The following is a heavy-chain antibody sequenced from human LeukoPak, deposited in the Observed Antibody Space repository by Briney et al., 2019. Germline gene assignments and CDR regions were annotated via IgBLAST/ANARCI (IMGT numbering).Heavy chain of an antibody. J-gene: IGHJ4*02. D-gene: IGHD5-18*01. V-gene: IGHV4-4*07. CDR3: ARGRCNTGMVSPYYFDY. CDR2: THTSGST. CDR1: GGSISNYY. Sequence: SETLSLTCTVSGGSISNYYWSWIRQPAGEGLEWIGRTHTSGSTNYNPSLKSRLTMSVDTSKNQFSLKPSSVTAADTAVYYCARGRCNTGMVSPYYFDYWGQGTLVTVSS.